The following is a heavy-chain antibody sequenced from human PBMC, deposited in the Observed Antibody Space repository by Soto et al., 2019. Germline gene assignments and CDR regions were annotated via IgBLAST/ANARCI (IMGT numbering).Heavy chain of an antibody. CDR1: SGSITSGDYY. V-gene: IGHV4-61*08. CDR3: ARGSGAAHPAYAFDI. D-gene: IGHD6-6*01. Sequence: PSETLSLTCTVSSGSITSGDYYWSWIRQPPGKGLEWIGYTYYSGSTNYNPSLKSRVTISVDTSKNQLSLKLSSVTAADTALYYCARGSGAAHPAYAFDIWGQGKMVTVSS. CDR2: TYYSGST. J-gene: IGHJ3*02.